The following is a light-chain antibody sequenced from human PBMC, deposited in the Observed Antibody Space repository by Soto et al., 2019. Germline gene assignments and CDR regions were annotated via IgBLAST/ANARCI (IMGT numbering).Light chain of an antibody. CDR2: SAS. J-gene: IGKJ4*01. Sequence: IEMTQSPSSVSASVGDRITITCRASQGISSRLAWYQQKPGKAPNLLIYSASTLQSGVPYRFSGSGSGTDFTLTISSLQPEDFATYDCQHANFLPPIFGGGTKVEI. CDR1: QGISSR. CDR3: QHANFLPPI. V-gene: IGKV1-12*01.